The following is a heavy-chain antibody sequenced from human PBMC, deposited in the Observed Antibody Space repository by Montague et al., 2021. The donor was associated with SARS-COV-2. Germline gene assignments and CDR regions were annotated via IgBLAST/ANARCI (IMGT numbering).Heavy chain of an antibody. D-gene: IGHD3-10*01. J-gene: IGHJ6*03. CDR3: ARLGDGVVPSPILGVGPYYSYYFMGV. CDR1: GGTFSTYF. Sequence: SETLSLTCAVHGGTFSTYFWHLTRQPPGKALEWIGEIYLGGSTNSNPSPKGRVTISADTSKNQFSLKLTSVAAADTAVYYCARLGDGVVPSPILGVGPYYSYYFMGVWGRGTTVTVSS. V-gene: IGHV4-34*01. CDR2: IYLGGST.